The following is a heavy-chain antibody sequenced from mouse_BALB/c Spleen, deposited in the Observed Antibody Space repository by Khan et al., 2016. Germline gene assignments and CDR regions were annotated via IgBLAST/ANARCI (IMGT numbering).Heavy chain of an antibody. V-gene: IGHV3-6*02. CDR2: ISYDGSN. Sequence: EVQLQESGPGLVKHSQSLSLTCSVTGYSITSGYYWNWIRQFPGNKLEWMGYISYDGSNNYNPSLKNRISITRETSKNQFFLKLNSVTTEDTATYYCATYVNYEGFAYWGQGTLVTVSA. D-gene: IGHD2-1*01. CDR1: GYSITSGYY. J-gene: IGHJ3*01. CDR3: ATYVNYEGFAY.